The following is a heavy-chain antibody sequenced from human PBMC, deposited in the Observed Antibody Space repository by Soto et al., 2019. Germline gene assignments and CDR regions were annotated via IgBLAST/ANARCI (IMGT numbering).Heavy chain of an antibody. CDR1: GLAFTRYK. V-gene: IGHV3-21*01. D-gene: IGHD2-15*01. CDR2: ISSVSTYI. Sequence: GGSLILFCAASGLAFTRYKIDWVRRAGGKGLKGVSSISSVSTYIYYADSVKGRFTISRDNAKNSLYLQMNSLRVEDTAVYYCASPDSGYCSGGSCLVCGMHVWSQVSTVTVS. CDR3: ASPDSGYCSGGSCLVCGMHV. J-gene: IGHJ6*02.